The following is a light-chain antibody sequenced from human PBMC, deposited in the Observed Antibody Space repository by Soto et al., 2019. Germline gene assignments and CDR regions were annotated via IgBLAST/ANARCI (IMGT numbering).Light chain of an antibody. CDR2: GAY. CDR3: QQYNNWPAIT. V-gene: IGKV3-15*01. J-gene: IGKJ5*01. Sequence: EIVLTQSPATLSLSPGERATFSCRASQSVSSNLAWYQQKPGQAPRLLIYGAYTRATDIPARFSGSGFGTEFTLTISSLQSEDFAIYYCQQYNNWPAITFGQGTRLEIK. CDR1: QSVSSN.